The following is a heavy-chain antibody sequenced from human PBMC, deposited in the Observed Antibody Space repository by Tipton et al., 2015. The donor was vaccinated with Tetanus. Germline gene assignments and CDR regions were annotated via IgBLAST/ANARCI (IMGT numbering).Heavy chain of an antibody. CDR1: GGSISSSSYY. Sequence: TLSLTCTVSGGSISSSSYYWGWIRQPPGKGLEWIGSIYYSGSTYYNPSLKSRVTISVDTSKNQFSLKLSSVTAADTAVYYCARGQWLEPFDYWGQGTLVTVSS. D-gene: IGHD6-19*01. CDR2: IYYSGST. J-gene: IGHJ4*02. V-gene: IGHV4-39*01. CDR3: ARGQWLEPFDY.